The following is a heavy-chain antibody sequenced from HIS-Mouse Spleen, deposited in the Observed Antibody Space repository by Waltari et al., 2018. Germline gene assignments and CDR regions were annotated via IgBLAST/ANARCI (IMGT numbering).Heavy chain of an antibody. Sequence: EVQLVESGGGLVQPGGSLRPSCAVVGSAFRTLLVVVVRQAQGKGLEWVANIKQDGSEKYYVDSVKGRFTISRDNAKNSLYLQMNSLRAEDTAVYYCAREGDSGSYFDYWGQGTLVTVSS. V-gene: IGHV3-7*01. CDR2: IKQDGSEK. D-gene: IGHD1-26*01. J-gene: IGHJ4*02. CDR3: AREGDSGSYFDY. CDR1: GSAFRTLL.